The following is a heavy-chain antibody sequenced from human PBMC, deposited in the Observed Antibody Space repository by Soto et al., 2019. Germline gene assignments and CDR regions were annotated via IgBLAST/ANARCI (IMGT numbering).Heavy chain of an antibody. D-gene: IGHD6-19*01. V-gene: IGHV3-48*02. Sequence: EVQLVEAGGGLVQPGGSLRLTCVASGFRFNIYSMNWSRQAPGKGLEWSSYITSDTNTIKYADSVKGRFTISRDNVKNLVYLQMNSLRDEDTAVYFCARSVEGHFDYWGQGAVVTVSS. J-gene: IGHJ4*02. CDR1: GFRFNIYS. CDR3: ARSVEGHFDY. CDR2: ITSDTNTI.